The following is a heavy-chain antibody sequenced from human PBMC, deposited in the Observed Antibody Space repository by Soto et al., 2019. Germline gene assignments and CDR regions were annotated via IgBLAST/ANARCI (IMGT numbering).Heavy chain of an antibody. J-gene: IGHJ4*02. Sequence: VASVKVSCKASGYTFTSYAMHWVRQAPGQRLEWMGWINAGNGNTKYSQKFQGRVTITRDTSASTAYMELSSLRSEDTAVYYCAREALYSSGWPLDYWGQGTLVTVSP. CDR3: AREALYSSGWPLDY. CDR1: GYTFTSYA. CDR2: INAGNGNT. D-gene: IGHD6-19*01. V-gene: IGHV1-3*01.